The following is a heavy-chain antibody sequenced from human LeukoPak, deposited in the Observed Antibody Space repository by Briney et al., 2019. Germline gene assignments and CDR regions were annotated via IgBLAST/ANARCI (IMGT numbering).Heavy chain of an antibody. D-gene: IGHD2-15*01. J-gene: IGHJ3*02. Sequence: GGSLRLSCAASGFTFSSYGMHWVRQAPGKGLEWVAVISYDGNNKYYADSVKGRFTISRDNAKNSLYLQMNSLRAEDTAVYYCAGDRTQRFCSGGSCYEGADAFDIWGQGTMVTVSS. CDR3: AGDRTQRFCSGGSCYEGADAFDI. CDR2: ISYDGNNK. CDR1: GFTFSSYG. V-gene: IGHV3-30*03.